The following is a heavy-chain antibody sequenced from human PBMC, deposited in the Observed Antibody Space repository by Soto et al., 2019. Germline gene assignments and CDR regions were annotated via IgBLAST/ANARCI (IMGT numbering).Heavy chain of an antibody. CDR3: ARHMQPNIVATIIYHGMDV. V-gene: IGHV5-10-1*01. D-gene: IGHD5-12*01. Sequence: PGESLKISCKGSGYSFTSYWISWVRQMPGKGLEWMGRIDPSDSYTNYSPSFQGHVTISADKSISTAYLQWSSLKASDTAMYYCARHMQPNIVATIIYHGMDVWGQGTTVTVSS. J-gene: IGHJ6*02. CDR2: IDPSDSYT. CDR1: GYSFTSYW.